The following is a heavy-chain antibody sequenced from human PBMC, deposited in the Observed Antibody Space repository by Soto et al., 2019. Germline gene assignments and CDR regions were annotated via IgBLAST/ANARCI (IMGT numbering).Heavy chain of an antibody. V-gene: IGHV4-39*01. J-gene: IGHJ5*02. D-gene: IGHD1-1*01. CDR1: GGSISSSSYY. CDR3: ARQVPPILDP. CDR2: IYYSGST. Sequence: SETLSLTCTVSGGSISSSSYYWGWIRQPPGKGLEWIGSIYYSGSTYYNPSLKSRVTISVDTSKNQFSLKLSSVTAADTAVYYCARQVPPILDPWGQGTLVTVSS.